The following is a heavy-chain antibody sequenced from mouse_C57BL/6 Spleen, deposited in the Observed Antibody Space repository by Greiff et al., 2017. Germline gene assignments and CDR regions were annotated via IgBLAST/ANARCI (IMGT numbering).Heavy chain of an antibody. CDR2: INPSSGYT. J-gene: IGHJ2*01. V-gene: IGHV1-4*01. Sequence: QVQLKESGAELARPGASVKMSCKASGYTFTSYTMHWVKQRPGQGLEWIGYINPSSGYTKYNQKFKDKATLTADKSSSTAYMQLSSLTSENSAVYYCARSDGSSYVSCYFDYWGQGTTLTVSS. CDR3: ARSDGSSYVSCYFDY. CDR1: GYTFTSYT. D-gene: IGHD1-1*01.